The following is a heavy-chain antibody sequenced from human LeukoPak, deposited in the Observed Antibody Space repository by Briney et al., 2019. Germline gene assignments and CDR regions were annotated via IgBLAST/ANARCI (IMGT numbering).Heavy chain of an antibody. V-gene: IGHV3-23*01. J-gene: IGHJ3*02. Sequence: GGSLRLSCAASGFTFSSYAMSWVRQAPGKGLEWVSAISVSVGSTYYADSVKGRFTISRDNSKNTLYLQMNSLRAEDTAVYYCATATYDILTGYYLDAFDIWGQGTMVTVSS. CDR2: ISVSVGST. D-gene: IGHD3-9*01. CDR1: GFTFSSYA. CDR3: ATATYDILTGYYLDAFDI.